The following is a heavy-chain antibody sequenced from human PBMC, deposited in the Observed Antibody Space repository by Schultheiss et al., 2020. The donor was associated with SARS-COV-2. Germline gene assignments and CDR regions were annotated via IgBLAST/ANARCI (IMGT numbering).Heavy chain of an antibody. D-gene: IGHD1-26*01. V-gene: IGHV3-21*06. CDR2: ISSTSRYI. CDR1: GFTFSSYS. J-gene: IGHJ6*02. Sequence: GGSLRLSCAASGFTFSSYSMIWVRQAPGKGLEWVSSISSTSRYIYYADPVKGRFTISRDNAKNSLYLQMNSLRAEDTAVYYCARVRHPSRGARYYYGMDVWGQGTTVTVSS. CDR3: ARVRHPSRGARYYYGMDV.